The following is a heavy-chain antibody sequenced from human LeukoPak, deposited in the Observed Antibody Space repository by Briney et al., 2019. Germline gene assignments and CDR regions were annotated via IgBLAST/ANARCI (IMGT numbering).Heavy chain of an antibody. CDR3: ARGGYDDAFDI. CDR1: GFTFSSYD. CDR2: IGTAGDT. Sequence: PGGSLRLSCAASGFTFSSYDMYWVRQATGKGLEWVSAIGTAGDTYYPGSVKGRFTISRENAKNSLYLQMNSLRAGDTAVYYCARGGYDDAFDIWGQGTMVTVSS. D-gene: IGHD3-3*01. J-gene: IGHJ3*02. V-gene: IGHV3-13*01.